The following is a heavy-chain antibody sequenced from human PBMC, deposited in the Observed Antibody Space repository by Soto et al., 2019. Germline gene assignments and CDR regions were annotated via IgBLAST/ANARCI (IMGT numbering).Heavy chain of an antibody. Sequence: PGGSLRLSCAASGFTFSNAWMNWVRQAPGKGLEWVGRIKSKTDGGTTDYAAPVKGRFTISRDDSKNTLYLQMNSLKTEDTAVYYCTTDQDFQSSKFGWQWLVPLPPGYGMDVWGQGTTVTVSS. D-gene: IGHD6-19*01. J-gene: IGHJ6*02. CDR3: TTDQDFQSSKFGWQWLVPLPPGYGMDV. CDR1: GFTFSNAW. CDR2: IKSKTDGGTT. V-gene: IGHV3-15*07.